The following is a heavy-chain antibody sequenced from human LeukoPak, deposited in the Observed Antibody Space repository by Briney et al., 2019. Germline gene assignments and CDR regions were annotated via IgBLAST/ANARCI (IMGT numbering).Heavy chain of an antibody. Sequence: GGSLRLSCAASGFTFSSYAMSWVRQAPGKGLEWVSAISGSGGSTYYADSVKGRFTISRDNSKNTLYLQMNSLRAEDTALYYCAKGLRRLGLSLWYWGQGTLVTVSS. CDR2: ISGSGGST. CDR1: GFTFSSYA. CDR3: AKGLRRLGLSLWY. D-gene: IGHD3-16*02. J-gene: IGHJ4*02. V-gene: IGHV3-23*01.